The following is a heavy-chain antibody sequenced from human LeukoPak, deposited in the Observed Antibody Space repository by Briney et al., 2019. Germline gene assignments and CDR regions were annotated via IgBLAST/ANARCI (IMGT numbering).Heavy chain of an antibody. V-gene: IGHV3-7*01. CDR3: ARDTAYCSSTSCPSIDAFGI. J-gene: IGHJ3*02. CDR2: IKQDGSEK. D-gene: IGHD2-2*01. CDR1: GFTFSSYW. Sequence: GGSLRLSCAASGFTFSSYWMSWVRQAPGKGLEWVANIKQDGSEKYYVDSVKGRFTISRDNAKNSLYLQMNSLRAEDTAVYYCARDTAYCSSTSCPSIDAFGIWGQGTMVTVSS.